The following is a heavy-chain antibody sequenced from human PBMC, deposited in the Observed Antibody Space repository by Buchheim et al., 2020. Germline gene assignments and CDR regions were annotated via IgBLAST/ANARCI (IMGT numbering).Heavy chain of an antibody. J-gene: IGHJ6*02. V-gene: IGHV1-69*08. CDR3: AREKDYGGNFSPFRYYGMDV. D-gene: IGHD4-23*01. CDR1: GGTFSSYT. Sequence: QVQLVQSGAEVKKPGSSVKVSCKASGGTFSSYTISWVRQAPGQGLEWMGRIIPILGIANYAQKFQGRVTITADKSTSTAYMELSSLRSEDTAVYYCAREKDYGGNFSPFRYYGMDVWGQGTT. CDR2: IIPILGIA.